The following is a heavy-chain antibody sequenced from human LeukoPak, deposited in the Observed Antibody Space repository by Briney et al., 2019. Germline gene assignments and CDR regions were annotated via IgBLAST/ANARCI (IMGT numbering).Heavy chain of an antibody. Sequence: GASVKVSCKTSGYTFTGYYMHWVRQAPGQGLEWMGWINPNSGGTNYAQKFQGRVTMTRDTSISTAYMELSRLRPEDTAVYYCAREPLMVRGVNYYYYYMDVWGKGTTVTVSS. CDR3: AREPLMVRGVNYYYYYMDV. CDR1: GYTFTGYY. D-gene: IGHD3-10*01. CDR2: INPNSGGT. J-gene: IGHJ6*03. V-gene: IGHV1-2*02.